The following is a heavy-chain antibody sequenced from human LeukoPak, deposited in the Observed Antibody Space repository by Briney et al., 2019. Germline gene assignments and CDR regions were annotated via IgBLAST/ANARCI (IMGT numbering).Heavy chain of an antibody. CDR1: GFTFSSYT. CDR2: VGRDGSI. CDR3: ARRYYDTTGYAFDI. D-gene: IGHD3-22*01. J-gene: IGHJ3*02. Sequence: KAGGSLRLSCAASGFTFSSYTMNWVRQAPGKGLEWISCVGRDGSIHYADSVKGRITISRDNAKNSLFLQMNSLRAEDTAIYYCARRYYDTTGYAFDIWGQGTMVTVPS. V-gene: IGHV3-21*01.